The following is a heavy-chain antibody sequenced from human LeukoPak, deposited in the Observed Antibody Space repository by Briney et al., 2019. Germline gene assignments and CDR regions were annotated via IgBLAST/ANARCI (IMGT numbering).Heavy chain of an antibody. Sequence: PGGSLRLSCAASGFTFSNYGVSWVRQAPGKGLEWVSGIRSAVDTTHYADSVKGRFTISRDNSKNTLYLQMNSLRAEDTAVYYCAKYSGYDFYYYYYGMDVWGQGTTVTVSS. CDR2: IRSAVDTT. D-gene: IGHD5-12*01. CDR1: GFTFSNYG. V-gene: IGHV3-23*01. J-gene: IGHJ6*02. CDR3: AKYSGYDFYYYYYGMDV.